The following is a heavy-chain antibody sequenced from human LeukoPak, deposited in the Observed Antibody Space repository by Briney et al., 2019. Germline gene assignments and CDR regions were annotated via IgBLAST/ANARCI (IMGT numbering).Heavy chain of an antibody. Sequence: PSQTLSLTCTVSGASISSGGYYWSWIRQHPGKGLEWIGYIYYSGSTYYNPSLKSRVTISVDTSKNQFSLKLSSVTAADTAVYYCARYYGIAAANFDYWGQGTLVTVSS. CDR2: IYYSGST. D-gene: IGHD6-13*01. J-gene: IGHJ4*02. CDR3: ARYYGIAAANFDY. V-gene: IGHV4-31*03. CDR1: GASISSGGYY.